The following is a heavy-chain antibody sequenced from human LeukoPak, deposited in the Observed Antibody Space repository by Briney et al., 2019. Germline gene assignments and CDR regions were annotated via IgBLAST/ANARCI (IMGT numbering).Heavy chain of an antibody. CDR1: GGSLSGYY. J-gene: IGHJ3*02. CDR2: INHNGST. D-gene: IGHD3-22*01. V-gene: IGHV4-34*01. Sequence: PSETLSLTCAVYGGSLSGYYWSWIRQPPGKGLEWVGEINHNGSTNYNPSLKSRVTISVDTSKNQFSLRLSSVTAADTAVYYCARDFYDSRGEAFDIWGQGTIVTVSS. CDR3: ARDFYDSRGEAFDI.